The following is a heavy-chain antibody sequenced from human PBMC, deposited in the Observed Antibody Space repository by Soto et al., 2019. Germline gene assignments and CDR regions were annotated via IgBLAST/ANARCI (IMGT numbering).Heavy chain of an antibody. Sequence: QLQLQASGPGLVKPSETLSLTCTVSGGSISGSSYYWGWIRQPPGKGLEWIGSISDNESTYYNLSLKSRITMSVDTSKNQFSLKLSSVSAADTAVYYCARQNPLNWFDPWGQGTLVTVSS. CDR2: ISDNEST. J-gene: IGHJ5*02. CDR3: ARQNPLNWFDP. CDR1: GGSISGSSYY. V-gene: IGHV4-39*01.